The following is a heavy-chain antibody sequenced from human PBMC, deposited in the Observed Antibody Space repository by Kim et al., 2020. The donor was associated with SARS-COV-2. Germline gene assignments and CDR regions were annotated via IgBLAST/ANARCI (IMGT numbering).Heavy chain of an antibody. D-gene: IGHD1-1*01. CDR2: VHYSGST. CDR1: GAAISSYY. CDR3: VRHSFEQLERRGRGYYTSPMDV. Sequence: SETLSLTCTVSGAAISSYYWSWIRQPPGKGLEYIGYVHYSGSTNYNPSVNNRVTMSVDTSKNQFSLKVTSVTAADKAVYYCVRHSFEQLERRGRGYYTSPMDVWWRGATVVVSS. V-gene: IGHV4-59*08. J-gene: IGHJ6*01.